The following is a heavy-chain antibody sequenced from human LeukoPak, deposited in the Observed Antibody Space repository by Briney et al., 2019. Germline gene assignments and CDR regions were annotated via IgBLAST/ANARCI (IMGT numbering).Heavy chain of an antibody. J-gene: IGHJ4*02. V-gene: IGHV4-59*01. CDR2: TYYSGST. D-gene: IGHD2-15*01. CDR1: GGSISSYY. Sequence: PSETLSLTCTVSGGSISSYYWSWIRQPPGKGLEWIGYTYYSGSTNYNPSLKSRVTISVDTSKNQFSLKLSSVTAADTAVYYRARGVCSGGSCYLSLNYWGQGTLVTVSS. CDR3: ARGVCSGGSCYLSLNY.